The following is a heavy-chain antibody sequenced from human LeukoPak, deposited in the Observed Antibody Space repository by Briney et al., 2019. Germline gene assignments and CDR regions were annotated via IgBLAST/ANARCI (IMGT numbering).Heavy chain of an antibody. V-gene: IGHV3-23*01. Sequence: GGSLRLSCAVSGFTFSNYGMSWVRQAPGKGLEWVSVTGVSGNTFYADSVKGRFTISRDNSKNTLYLQMNSLRAEDTAVYYCAKRDSSGYYYFDSWGQGILVTVSS. CDR3: AKRDSSGYYYFDS. CDR1: GFTFSNYG. J-gene: IGHJ4*02. CDR2: TGVSGNT. D-gene: IGHD3-22*01.